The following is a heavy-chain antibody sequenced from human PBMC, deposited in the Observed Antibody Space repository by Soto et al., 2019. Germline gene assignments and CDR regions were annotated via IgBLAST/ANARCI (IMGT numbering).Heavy chain of an antibody. Sequence: TSETLSLTCTVSGGSISSGGYYWSWIRQHPGKGLEWIGYIYYSGSTYYNPSLKSRVTISVDTSKNQFSLKLSSVTAADTAVYYCARDFRWSGRYYGMDVWGQGTTVTVSS. CDR2: IYYSGST. CDR1: GGSISSGGYY. V-gene: IGHV4-31*03. J-gene: IGHJ6*02. CDR3: ARDFRWSGRYYGMDV. D-gene: IGHD3-3*01.